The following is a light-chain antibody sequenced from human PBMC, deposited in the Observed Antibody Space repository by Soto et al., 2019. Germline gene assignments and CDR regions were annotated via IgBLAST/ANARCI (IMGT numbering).Light chain of an antibody. Sequence: EIVLTQSPGTLSLYPGERATLSCRASQSVSSSYLAWYQQKPGQAPRLLIYGASSRATGIQDRFSGSGSGTDFTLTIRRLEPEDFAVYYCQQYGSSPVTFGQGTKVDIK. CDR2: GAS. CDR3: QQYGSSPVT. V-gene: IGKV3-20*01. J-gene: IGKJ1*01. CDR1: QSVSSSY.